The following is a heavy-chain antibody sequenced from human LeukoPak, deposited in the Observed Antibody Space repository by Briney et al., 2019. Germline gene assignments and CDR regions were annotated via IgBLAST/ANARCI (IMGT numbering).Heavy chain of an antibody. CDR1: GFTFSSYG. V-gene: IGHV3-30*02. D-gene: IGHD2-2*01. CDR2: IRYDGSNK. J-gene: IGHJ3*02. Sequence: GGSLRLSCAASGFTFSSYGMHWVRQAPGKGLEWVAFIRYDGSNKYYADSVKGRFTISRDNSKNTLYLQMNSLRAEDTAVYYCAKGLVYPLPRAPPEGAFDIWGQGTMVTVSS. CDR3: AKGLVYPLPRAPPEGAFDI.